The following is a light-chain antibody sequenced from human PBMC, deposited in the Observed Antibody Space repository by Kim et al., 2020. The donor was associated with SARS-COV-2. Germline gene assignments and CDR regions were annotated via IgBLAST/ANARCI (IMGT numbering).Light chain of an antibody. Sequence: SPGDRTTLAGRASKTVSSTYLAWFQQKPGQAPRILLYGASSRASDIPDRFSGSGSGTDFTLTISRLEPEDFAVYYCQQYGSPAWTFGQGTKVDIK. CDR1: KTVSSTY. CDR2: GAS. V-gene: IGKV3-20*01. CDR3: QQYGSPAWT. J-gene: IGKJ1*01.